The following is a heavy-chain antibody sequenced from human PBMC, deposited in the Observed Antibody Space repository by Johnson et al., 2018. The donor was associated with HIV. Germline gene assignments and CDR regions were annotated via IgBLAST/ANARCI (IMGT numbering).Heavy chain of an antibody. D-gene: IGHD6-13*01. Sequence: VQLVESGGGLVQPGGSLRLSCAASDFTVGSIYMSWVRQAPGKGLEWVAVISYDGSNKYYADSVTGRFTISRDNSKNSLYLQMNSLRAEDTAVYYCASGAAAAPDAFDIWGQGTMVTVSS. CDR3: ASGAAAAPDAFDI. J-gene: IGHJ3*02. CDR1: DFTVGSIY. CDR2: ISYDGSNK. V-gene: IGHV3-30-3*01.